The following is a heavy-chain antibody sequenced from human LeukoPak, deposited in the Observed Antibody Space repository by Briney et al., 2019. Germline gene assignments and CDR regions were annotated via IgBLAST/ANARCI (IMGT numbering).Heavy chain of an antibody. CDR1: GFTFSSYA. J-gene: IGHJ4*02. D-gene: IGHD1-26*01. Sequence: GGSLRLSCAASGFTFSSYAMSWVRQAPGKGLEWVSAISGSGGSTYYADSVKRRFTISRDNSKNTLYLQMNSLRAEDTAVYYCAKDVVGAEAYDYWGQGTLVTVSS. CDR3: AKDVVGAEAYDY. V-gene: IGHV3-23*01. CDR2: ISGSGGST.